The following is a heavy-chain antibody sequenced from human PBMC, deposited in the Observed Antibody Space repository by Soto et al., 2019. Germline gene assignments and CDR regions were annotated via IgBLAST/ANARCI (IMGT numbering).Heavy chain of an antibody. D-gene: IGHD5-12*01. V-gene: IGHV1-69*06. Sequence: SVKVSCKASGGTFSSYAISRVRQAPGQGLEWMGGIIPIFGTANYAQKFQGRVTITADKSTSTAYMELSSLRSEDTAVYYCARDRDRMATTNFDYWGQGTLVTVSS. CDR2: IIPIFGTA. CDR3: ARDRDRMATTNFDY. CDR1: GGTFSSYA. J-gene: IGHJ4*02.